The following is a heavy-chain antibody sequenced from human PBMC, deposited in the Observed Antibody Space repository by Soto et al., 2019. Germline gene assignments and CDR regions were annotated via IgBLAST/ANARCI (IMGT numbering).Heavy chain of an antibody. Sequence: EVQVVESGGGLIQPGGSLRLSCAASGFTFSNYWMHWVRQAPGKGLVWVSRINTAGSTTNYADSVKGRFTISSDNAKKQLFLQMNSLRAEDTAVYYCARTPTYYGLAREYYYYMDVWGKGTTVIVSS. CDR2: INTAGSTT. CDR3: ARTPTYYGLAREYYYYMDV. J-gene: IGHJ6*03. V-gene: IGHV3-74*01. CDR1: GFTFSNYW. D-gene: IGHD3-10*01.